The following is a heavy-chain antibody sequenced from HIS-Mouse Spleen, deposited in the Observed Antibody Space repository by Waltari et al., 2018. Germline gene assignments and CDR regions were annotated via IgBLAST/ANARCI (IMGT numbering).Heavy chain of an antibody. J-gene: IGHJ2*01. CDR2: IYDSGST. CDR1: GGSISSSSYY. V-gene: IGHV4-39*07. D-gene: IGHD6-13*01. CDR3: AREIPYSSSWYDWYFDL. Sequence: QLQLQESGPGLVKPSETLYLTCTVSGGSISSSSYYWGWIGPPPGKGLEWIGRIYDSGSTYYDPSLKSRVTISVDASKNQFSLQLSSVTAADTALYYCAREIPYSSSWYDWYFDLWGRGTLVTVSS.